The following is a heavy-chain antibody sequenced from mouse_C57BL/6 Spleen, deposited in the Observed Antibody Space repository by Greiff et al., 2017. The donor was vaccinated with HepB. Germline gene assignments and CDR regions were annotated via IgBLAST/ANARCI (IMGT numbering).Heavy chain of an antibody. D-gene: IGHD1-2*01. CDR1: GYSITSGYY. J-gene: IGHJ3*01. Sequence: DVQLQESGPGLVKPSQSLSLTCSVTGYSITSGYYWNWIRQFPGNKLEWMGYISYDGSNNYNPSLKNRISITRDTSKNQFFLKLNSVTTEDTATYYGARDQGPMASSWFAYWGQGTLVTVSA. V-gene: IGHV3-6*01. CDR3: ARDQGPMASSWFAY. CDR2: ISYDGSN.